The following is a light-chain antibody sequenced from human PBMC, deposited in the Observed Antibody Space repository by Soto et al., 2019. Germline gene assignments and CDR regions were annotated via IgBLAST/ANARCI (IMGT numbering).Light chain of an antibody. CDR2: DVS. V-gene: IGLV2-14*01. CDR3: SSNTGRSTLLFV. J-gene: IGLJ1*01. Sequence: QSALTQPASVSGSPGQSITISCTGTSSDVGGYNYVSWYQQHPGKAPKLMIYDVSNRPTGVSNRFSGSKSGNTASLTISGLQAEDEADYYCSSNTGRSTLLFVFGTGTKVTVL. CDR1: SSDVGGYNY.